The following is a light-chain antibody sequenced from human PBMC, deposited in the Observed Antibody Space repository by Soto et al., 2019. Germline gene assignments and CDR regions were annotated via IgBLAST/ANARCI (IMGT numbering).Light chain of an antibody. CDR3: QQYNNWPTIT. V-gene: IGKV3-15*01. J-gene: IGKJ5*01. CDR1: QSVRSK. CDR2: GAS. Sequence: EVVMTQSPATLSVSPGERATLSCRASQSVRSKLAWYQQRPGQTPRLLIYGASTRATGTPARFSGSGSGTEFTLTISSLQSEDFAVYYCQQYNNWPTITFGQGTRLEIK.